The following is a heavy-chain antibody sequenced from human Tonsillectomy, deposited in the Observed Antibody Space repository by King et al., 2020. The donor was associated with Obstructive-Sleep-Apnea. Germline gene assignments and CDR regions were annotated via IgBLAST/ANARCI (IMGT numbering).Heavy chain of an antibody. CDR1: GFTFSSYW. CDR3: ARVRGSYCLDV. CDR2: IKQDGSEK. Sequence: VQLVESGGGLVQPGGSLRLSCAASGFTFSSYWMSWVRQAPGKGLEWVANIKQDGSEKYYVDSVKGRFTISRDNAKNSLFLQRNSLRAEDTAVYYCARVRGSYCLDVWGQGTTVTVSS. V-gene: IGHV3-7*03. J-gene: IGHJ6*02. D-gene: IGHD1-26*01.